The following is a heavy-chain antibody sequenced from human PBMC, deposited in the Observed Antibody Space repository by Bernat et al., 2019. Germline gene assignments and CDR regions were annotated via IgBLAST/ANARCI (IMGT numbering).Heavy chain of an antibody. V-gene: IGHV3-48*01. Sequence: EVQLVESGGGLVQPGGSLRLSCAASGFTFSSYSMNWVRQAPGKGLEWVSYISSSSSTIYYADSVKGRFTISRDNAKNSLYLQMNSLRAEDTAVYYCARDFPTGYSGYGYYYYGMDVWGQGTTVTVSS. J-gene: IGHJ6*02. D-gene: IGHD5-12*01. CDR1: GFTFSSYS. CDR2: ISSSSSTI. CDR3: ARDFPTGYSGYGYYYYGMDV.